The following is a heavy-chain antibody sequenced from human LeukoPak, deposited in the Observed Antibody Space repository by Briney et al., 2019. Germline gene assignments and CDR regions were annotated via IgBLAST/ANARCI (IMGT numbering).Heavy chain of an antibody. V-gene: IGHV1-2*02. D-gene: IGHD3-10*01. CDR1: GYTFTAYF. CDR3: ASRGSGINPGYFDL. J-gene: IGHJ4*02. Sequence: GASLKDSCKAPGYTFTAYFMHWVRQAPGQGAECMGWIKAKSGGTNYALKFQDRVPMTRATSISTAYMELRRRRSDDAAVYYCASRGSGINPGYFDLSGQGTLLTVSS. CDR2: IKAKSGGT.